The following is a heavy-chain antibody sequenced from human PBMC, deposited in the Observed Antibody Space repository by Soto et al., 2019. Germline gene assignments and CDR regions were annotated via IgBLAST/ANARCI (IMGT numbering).Heavy chain of an antibody. J-gene: IGHJ6*02. V-gene: IGHV4-59*02. CDR3: ATPSTQGGSGRRHYYYYGMDV. CDR2: MHYTGFS. CDR1: GDSVTSHY. D-gene: IGHD3-3*01. Sequence: PSETLSLTCSFSGDSVTSHYLTWIRQSPEKGLEWIGYMHYTGFSHYNPSLKSRLTISVDTAKNQFTLQLSSVTVADTAVYYCATPSTQGGSGRRHYYYYGMDVWGQGTTLTVSS.